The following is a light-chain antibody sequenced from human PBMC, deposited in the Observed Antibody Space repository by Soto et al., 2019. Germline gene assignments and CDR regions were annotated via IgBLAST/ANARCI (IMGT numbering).Light chain of an antibody. J-gene: IGLJ3*02. CDR1: NIGIKS. V-gene: IGLV3-21*02. CDR2: DDS. Sequence: SYELTQPPSVSVAPGQTARITCGGDNIGIKSVHWYQQKPGLAPVLVVCDDSDRPSGIPERFSGSNSGNTATLTISRVEVGDGADYYCQVWDGSSHHQVFGGGNKLTVL. CDR3: QVWDGSSHHQV.